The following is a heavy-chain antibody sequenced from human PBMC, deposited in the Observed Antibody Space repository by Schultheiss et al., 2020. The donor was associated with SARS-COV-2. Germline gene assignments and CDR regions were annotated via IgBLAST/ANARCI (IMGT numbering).Heavy chain of an antibody. CDR2: IWYDGSNK. CDR3: ARDNAVAGSFDY. D-gene: IGHD6-19*01. V-gene: IGHV3-33*01. Sequence: LSLTCAASGFTFSSYGMHWVRQAPGKGLEWVAVIWYDGSNKYYADSVKGRFTISRDNSKNTLYLQMNSLRAEDTAVYYCARDNAVAGSFDYWGQGTLVTVSS. CDR1: GFTFSSYG. J-gene: IGHJ4*02.